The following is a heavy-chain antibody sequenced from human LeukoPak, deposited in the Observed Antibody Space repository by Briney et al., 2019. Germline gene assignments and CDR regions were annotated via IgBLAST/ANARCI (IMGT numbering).Heavy chain of an antibody. CDR1: GGTFSSYA. CDR2: IIPIFGTA. D-gene: IGHD5-18*01. CDR3: ARSRVVAALNSYGYSVYFDY. Sequence: SVKVSCKASGGTFSSYAISWVRQAPGQGLEWMGRIIPIFGTANYAQKFQGRVTITTDESTSTAYMELSSLRSEDTAVYYCARSRVVAALNSYGYSVYFDYWGQGTLVTVSS. V-gene: IGHV1-69*05. J-gene: IGHJ4*02.